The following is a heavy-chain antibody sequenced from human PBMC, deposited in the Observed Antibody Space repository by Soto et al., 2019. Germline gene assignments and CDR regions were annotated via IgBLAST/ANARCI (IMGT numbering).Heavy chain of an antibody. CDR1: GGSFSGYY. CDR2: INHSGST. Sequence: QVQLQQWGAGLLKPSETLSLTCAVYGGSFSGYYWSWIRQPPGKGLEWIGEINHSGSTNYNPSLKSRVTISVDTSKSQFSLKLSSVAAADTAVYYCASGWGRIFDYWGQGTLVTVSS. J-gene: IGHJ4*02. V-gene: IGHV4-34*01. D-gene: IGHD7-27*01. CDR3: ASGWGRIFDY.